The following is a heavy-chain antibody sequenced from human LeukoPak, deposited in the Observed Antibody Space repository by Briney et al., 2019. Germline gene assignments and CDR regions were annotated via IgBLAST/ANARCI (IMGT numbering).Heavy chain of an antibody. V-gene: IGHV4-39*01. Sequence: SETLSLTCTLSGGSISSSSYYWGWIRQPPGKGLEWIGSIYYSGSTYYNPSLKSRVTISVDTSKNQFSLKLSSGTAADTAVYYCARGGGSYPIDYWGQGTLVTVSS. CDR2: IYYSGST. CDR3: ARGGGSYPIDY. CDR1: GGSISSSSYY. J-gene: IGHJ4*02. D-gene: IGHD1-26*01.